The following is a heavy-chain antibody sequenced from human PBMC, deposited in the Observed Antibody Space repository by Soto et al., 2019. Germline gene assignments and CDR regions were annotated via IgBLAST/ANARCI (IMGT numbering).Heavy chain of an antibody. V-gene: IGHV3-15*07. CDR3: TTGWGYYVSSGYPLRDAFAI. D-gene: IGHD3-22*01. CDR2: VKSKTDGGTT. CDR1: GCTSSNVW. Sequence: GGALRLCCAASGCTSSNVWMNWGRQAPGKGLEWVGRVKSKTDGGTTDYAAPVKGRFTISRDDSKNTLYLQMNSLKTEDTAVYYCTTGWGYYVSSGYPLRDAFAIWGRGTMVTVSS. J-gene: IGHJ3*02.